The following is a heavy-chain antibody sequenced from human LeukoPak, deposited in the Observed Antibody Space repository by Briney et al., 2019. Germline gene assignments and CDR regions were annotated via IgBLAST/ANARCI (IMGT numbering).Heavy chain of an antibody. CDR2: ISGSGGIT. V-gene: IGHV3-23*01. CDR3: AKDHTPIPTSIYFDY. Sequence: GGSLRLSCAASGFTFSSYAMSWVRQAPGKGLGWVSAISGSGGITYYADSVKGRFTISRDNSKNTLFLQMNSLRAEDTAVYYCAKDHTPIPTSIYFDYWGQGTLVTVSS. CDR1: GFTFSSYA. D-gene: IGHD3-9*01. J-gene: IGHJ4*02.